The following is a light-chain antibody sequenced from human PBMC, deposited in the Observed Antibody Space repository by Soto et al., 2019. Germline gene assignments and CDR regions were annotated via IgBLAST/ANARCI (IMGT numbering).Light chain of an antibody. CDR1: SSDVGGYNC. V-gene: IGLV2-11*01. Sequence: QSFLTQPRSVSGSPGQSVTISCTGTSSDVGGYNCVSWYQQHPGKAPQLIIYDVTQRPSGVPDRFSGSKSGNTASLSISGLQAEDEADYYCCSHSASYTFVFGTGTKVTVL. CDR2: DVT. CDR3: CSHSASYTFV. J-gene: IGLJ1*01.